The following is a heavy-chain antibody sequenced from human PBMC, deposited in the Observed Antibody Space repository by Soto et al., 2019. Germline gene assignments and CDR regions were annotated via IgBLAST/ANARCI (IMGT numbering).Heavy chain of an antibody. J-gene: IGHJ6*02. CDR3: ASSACGGDCYSPSYYYYGMDV. CDR2: IDPSDSYT. CDR1: GYSFTSYW. Sequence: PGESLKISCKGSGYSFTSYWISWVRQMPGKGLEWMGRIDPSDSYTNYSPSFQGHVTISADKSISTAYLQWSSLKASDTAMYYCASSACGGDCYSPSYYYYGMDVWGQGTTVTVSS. V-gene: IGHV5-10-1*01. D-gene: IGHD2-21*02.